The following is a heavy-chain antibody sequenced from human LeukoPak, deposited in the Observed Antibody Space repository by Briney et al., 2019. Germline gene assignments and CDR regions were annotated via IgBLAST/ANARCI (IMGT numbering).Heavy chain of an antibody. Sequence: GGSLRLSCAASGFIFRSYWMHWVRQAPGKGLVWVSRIKPDGSYRDYADSVKGRFTISRDNSKDTLYLQMNSLRAEDTAVYYCAKDESTYYYDSSGYSYWGQGTLVTVSS. D-gene: IGHD3-22*01. CDR1: GFIFRSYW. CDR2: IKPDGSYR. J-gene: IGHJ4*02. CDR3: AKDESTYYYDSSGYSY. V-gene: IGHV3-74*01.